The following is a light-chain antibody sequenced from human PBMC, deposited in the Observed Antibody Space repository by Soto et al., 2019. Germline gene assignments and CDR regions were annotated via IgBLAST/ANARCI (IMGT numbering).Light chain of an antibody. J-gene: IGKJ1*01. CDR2: DAS. V-gene: IGKV1-5*01. CDR3: QQYNSYWT. Sequence: DSQIPESPSTLSASVGDRVTSACRASQSISSWLAWYQQKPGKAPKLLIYDASSLESGVPSRFSGSGSGTEFTLTISSLQPDDFATYYCQQYNSYWTFGRGTKVDIK. CDR1: QSISSW.